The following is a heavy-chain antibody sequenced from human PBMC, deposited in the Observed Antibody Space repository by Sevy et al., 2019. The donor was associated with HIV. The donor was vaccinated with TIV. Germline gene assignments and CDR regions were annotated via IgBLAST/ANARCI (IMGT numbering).Heavy chain of an antibody. J-gene: IGHJ4*02. D-gene: IGHD1-1*01. CDR3: ARVSTTRPRVLDY. CDR1: GGSISSYF. V-gene: IGHV4-59*01. CDR2: IDFTGNT. Sequence: WETLSLTCSVSGGSISSYFWTWVQQSPGKELEWIGNIDFTGNTDYSPSLKSRVTLSLDTSKSQFSLTLKSVTAADTAIYFCARVSTTRPRVLDYWGQGTLVTVSS.